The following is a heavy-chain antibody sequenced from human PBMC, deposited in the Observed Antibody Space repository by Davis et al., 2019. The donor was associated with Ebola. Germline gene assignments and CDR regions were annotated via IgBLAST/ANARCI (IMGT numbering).Heavy chain of an antibody. D-gene: IGHD3-16*01. CDR2: ISSSSSYT. V-gene: IGHV3-11*06. Sequence: GESLKISCAASGFTFSSYWMSWIRQAPGKGLEWVSYISSSSSYTNYADSVKGRFTISRDNAKNSLYLQMNSLRAEDTAVYYCARVGGYGMDVWGQGTTVTVSS. J-gene: IGHJ6*02. CDR3: ARVGGYGMDV. CDR1: GFTFSSYW.